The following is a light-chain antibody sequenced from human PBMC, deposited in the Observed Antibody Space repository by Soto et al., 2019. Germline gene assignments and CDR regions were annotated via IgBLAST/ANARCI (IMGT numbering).Light chain of an antibody. CDR1: QSISSW. J-gene: IGKJ1*01. CDR2: NAS. Sequence: DIQMTQSPSTLSASVGDRVTITCRASQSISSWLAWYQQKPGKAPKLLIYNASSLESRVPPRFSGSGSGTEFTLTISSLQPDDFATNYCQQYNSYPTTFGQGTKLEIK. V-gene: IGKV1-5*03. CDR3: QQYNSYPTT.